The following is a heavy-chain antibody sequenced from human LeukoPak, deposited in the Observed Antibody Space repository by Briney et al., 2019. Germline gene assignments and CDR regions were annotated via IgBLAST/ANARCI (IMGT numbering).Heavy chain of an antibody. D-gene: IGHD1-26*01. CDR1: GFTFSSYE. Sequence: GGSLRLSCAASGFTFSSYEMNWVRQAPGKGLEGVSYISSSGSTIYYADSVKGRFTISRDNAKNSLYLQMNSLRAEDTAVYYCARREGAGGMDVWGQGTTVTVSS. CDR3: ARREGAGGMDV. V-gene: IGHV3-48*03. CDR2: ISSSGSTI. J-gene: IGHJ6*02.